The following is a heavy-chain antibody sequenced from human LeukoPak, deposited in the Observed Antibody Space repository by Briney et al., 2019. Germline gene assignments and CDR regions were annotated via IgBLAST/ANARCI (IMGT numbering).Heavy chain of an antibody. J-gene: IGHJ3*02. Sequence: GGSLRLSCAASGFTFSSYSMNWVRQAPGKGLEWVSSISSSSSYIYYADSVKGRFTISRDNAKNSLYLQMNSLRAEDTAVYYCARDLLTPGARGAFDIWGQGTVVTVSS. D-gene: IGHD3-16*01. CDR2: ISSSSSYI. CDR1: GFTFSSYS. CDR3: ARDLLTPGARGAFDI. V-gene: IGHV3-21*01.